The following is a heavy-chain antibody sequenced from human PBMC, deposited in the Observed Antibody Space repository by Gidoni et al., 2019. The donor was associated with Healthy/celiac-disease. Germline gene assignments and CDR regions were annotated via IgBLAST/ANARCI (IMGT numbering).Heavy chain of an antibody. V-gene: IGHV1-69*01. CDR1: GGTFSSYA. Sequence: QVQLVQSGAEVKKPGSSVKVSCKASGGTFSSYAISWVRQDPGQGLEWRGGIIPLCGTANYAQKSQGRVTSTADESTSTAYIELSSLRSEDTAVYYCARGPSEQLADDWGQGTLVTVSS. J-gene: IGHJ4*02. D-gene: IGHD6-13*01. CDR3: ARGPSEQLADD. CDR2: IIPLCGTA.